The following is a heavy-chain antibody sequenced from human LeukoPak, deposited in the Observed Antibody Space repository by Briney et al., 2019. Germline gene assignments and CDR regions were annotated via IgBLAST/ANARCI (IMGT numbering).Heavy chain of an antibody. V-gene: IGHV3-11*04. J-gene: IGHJ4*02. CDR2: ISSSGSTI. Sequence: GGSLRLSCAASGFTFSDYYMSWIRQAPGKGLEWVSYISSSGSTIYYADSVKGRFTISRDNAKNSMYLQMNSLRVEDTAVYFCATQGDGYNSAFDYWGQGTQVTVSS. D-gene: IGHD5-24*01. CDR3: ATQGDGYNSAFDY. CDR1: GFTFSDYY.